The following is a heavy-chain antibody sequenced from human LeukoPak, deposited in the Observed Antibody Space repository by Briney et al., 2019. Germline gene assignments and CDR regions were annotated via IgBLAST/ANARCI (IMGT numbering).Heavy chain of an antibody. CDR3: ERVGDWGQYFDY. D-gene: IGHD7-27*01. Sequence: GGSLRLSCAASGFTFSKSWMTWVRQAPGKGLEWVANIKQEGNEKNYVDSVKGRFTISRDNAKNSLYLQMNSLRAEDTAVYYCERVGDWGQYFDYWGQGTLVTVSS. CDR2: IKQEGNEK. V-gene: IGHV3-7*04. J-gene: IGHJ4*02. CDR1: GFTFSKSW.